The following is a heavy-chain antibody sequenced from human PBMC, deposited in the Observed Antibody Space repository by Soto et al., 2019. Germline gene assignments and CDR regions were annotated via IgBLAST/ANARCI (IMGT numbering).Heavy chain of an antibody. V-gene: IGHV3-21*06. D-gene: IGHD3-22*01. CDR1: GFPFRTFN. CDR3: AKVDAWARGYDH. CDR2: ITSGFSYM. J-gene: IGHJ4*02. Sequence: GGSLRLSCAASGFPFRTFNMNWVRQAPGKGLEWVSSITSGFSYMYYADSVKGRFTISRDDAKNSLYLQMNSLRVEDTAVYYCAKVDAWARGYDHWGQGT.